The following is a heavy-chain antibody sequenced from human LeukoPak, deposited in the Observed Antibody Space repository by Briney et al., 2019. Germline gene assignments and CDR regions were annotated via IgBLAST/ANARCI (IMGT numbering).Heavy chain of an antibody. V-gene: IGHV3-11*04. Sequence: GGSLRLSCAASGFTFSDYYMSWIRQAPGKGLEWVSYVSTSGSPIYYADSVKGRFTISRDNAKNSLYLQMNNLRVEDTALYYCARVSSTCIDYWGQGILVTVSS. J-gene: IGHJ4*02. CDR3: ARVSSTCIDY. CDR2: VSTSGSPI. D-gene: IGHD2-2*01. CDR1: GFTFSDYY.